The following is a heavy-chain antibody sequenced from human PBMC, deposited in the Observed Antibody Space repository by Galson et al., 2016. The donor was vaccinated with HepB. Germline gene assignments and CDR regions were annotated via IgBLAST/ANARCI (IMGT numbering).Heavy chain of an antibody. CDR3: GRTGHSYVDY. CDR2: IHHAGST. J-gene: IGHJ4*02. V-gene: IGHV4-39*01. D-gene: IGHD5-18*01. Sequence: WVRLVPGKGLEWIGSIHHAGSTYYNPSLKSRVTISVETSRNQFSLKLSSVTAADTAVYYCGRTGHSYVDYGGQGTLVTVSS.